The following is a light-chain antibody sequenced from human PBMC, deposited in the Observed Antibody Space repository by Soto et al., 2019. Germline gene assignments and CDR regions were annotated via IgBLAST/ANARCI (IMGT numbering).Light chain of an antibody. CDR3: CSYAGNGAWV. J-gene: IGLJ3*02. Sequence: QSVLTQPASVSGSPGQSITISCTGTSSDVGGYDYVSWLQQHPGKAPKLMIFEVNRRPSGVSDRFSGSKSGNTASLTISGLQAEDEADFFCCSYAGNGAWVFGGGTKLTVL. CDR1: SSDVGGYDY. CDR2: EVN. V-gene: IGLV2-14*01.